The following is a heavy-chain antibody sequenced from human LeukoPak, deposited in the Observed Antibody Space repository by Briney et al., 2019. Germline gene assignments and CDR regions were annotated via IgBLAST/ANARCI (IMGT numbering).Heavy chain of an antibody. J-gene: IGHJ3*02. CDR1: GGSISSYY. Sequence: SETLTLTCTVSGGSISSYYWSWIRQPPGKGLEWIGYIYYSGSTNYNPSLKSRVTISVDTSKNQFSLKLSSVTAADTAVYYCARDSDDDAFDIWGQGTMVTVSS. CDR3: ARDSDDDAFDI. D-gene: IGHD1-26*01. V-gene: IGHV4-59*01. CDR2: IYYSGST.